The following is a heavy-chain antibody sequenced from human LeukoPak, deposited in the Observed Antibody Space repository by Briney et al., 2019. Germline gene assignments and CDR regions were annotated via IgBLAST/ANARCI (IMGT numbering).Heavy chain of an antibody. CDR1: GFTVSTNY. J-gene: IGHJ5*02. D-gene: IGHD1-26*01. V-gene: IGHV3-53*01. Sequence: PGGSLRFSCVASGFTVSTNYMSWVRQARGKGLEWVSVIYSGGSTYYADSLNGRFTIPRDNSKNTMYLQMNCMRSEETAMYYCAGDLTGLSSGSYGGSWGQGNLVTVSS. CDR2: IYSGGST. CDR3: AGDLTGLSSGSYGGS.